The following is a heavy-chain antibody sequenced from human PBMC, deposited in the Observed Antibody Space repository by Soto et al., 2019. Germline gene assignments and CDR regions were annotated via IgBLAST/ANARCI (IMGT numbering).Heavy chain of an antibody. V-gene: IGHV1-2*04. D-gene: IGHD3-9*01. CDR3: ARGGRYFDWLSITPPYMDV. J-gene: IGHJ6*03. CDR1: GYTFTGYY. Sequence: ASVKVSCKASGYTFTGYYMHWVRQAPGQGLEWMGWINPNSGGTKYARKFQGWVTMTRDTSITTVYMELRRLRSDDTAVYYCARGGRYFDWLSITPPYMDVWGKGTTVTVSS. CDR2: INPNSGGT.